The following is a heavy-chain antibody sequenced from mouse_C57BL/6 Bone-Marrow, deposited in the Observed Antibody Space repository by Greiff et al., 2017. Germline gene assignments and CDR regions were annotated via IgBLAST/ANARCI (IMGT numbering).Heavy chain of an antibody. V-gene: IGHV1-81*01. D-gene: IGHD1-1*01. Sequence: QVQLQQPGAELARPGASVKLSCKASGYTFTSYGISWVKQRTGQGLEWIGEIYPRSGNTYYNEKFKGKATLTADKSSSTAYMELRSLTSEDSAVYFCARRLLIYYDGRSCVNWYFDVGGTGTTVTVSS. CDR1: GYTFTSYG. CDR3: ARRLLIYYDGRSCVNWYFDV. J-gene: IGHJ1*03. CDR2: IYPRSGNT.